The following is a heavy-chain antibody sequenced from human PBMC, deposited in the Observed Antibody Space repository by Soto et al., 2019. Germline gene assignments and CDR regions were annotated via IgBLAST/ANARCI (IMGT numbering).Heavy chain of an antibody. D-gene: IGHD6-6*01. V-gene: IGHV3-7*04. CDR1: GFAFRSYW. CDR3: ARASIYYGMDV. Sequence: GGSLRLSCAASGFAFRSYWMSWVRQAPGRGLEWVANIKQDESEKYYVDSVKGRFIISRDNAKNSLYLQLRSLRAEDTAVYYCARASIYYGMDVWGRGTTVTVSS. J-gene: IGHJ6*02. CDR2: IKQDESEK.